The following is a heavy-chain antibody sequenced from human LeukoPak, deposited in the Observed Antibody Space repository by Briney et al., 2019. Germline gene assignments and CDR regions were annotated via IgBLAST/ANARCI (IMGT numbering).Heavy chain of an antibody. CDR1: SESISSGGYS. D-gene: IGHD3-22*01. J-gene: IGHJ4*02. Sequence: PSETLSLTCAVSSESISSGGYSWSWIRQPSGKGLEWIGYIDYSGSTYYNPSLKSRVTISEDMSKNQFSLKLSSVTAADTAVYYCARDKYYYDSSGSIRFDYWGQGTLVTVSS. CDR2: IDYSGST. CDR3: ARDKYYYDSSGSIRFDY. V-gene: IGHV4-30-4*07.